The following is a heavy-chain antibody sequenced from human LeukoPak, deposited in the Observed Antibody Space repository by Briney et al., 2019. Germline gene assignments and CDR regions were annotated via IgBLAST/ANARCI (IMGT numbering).Heavy chain of an antibody. J-gene: IGHJ4*02. D-gene: IGHD5-18*01. Sequence: GRSLRLSCAASGFTLSSYAMSWVRQAPGKGLEWVSAISGSGGSTYYADSVKGRFTISRDNSKNTLYLQMNSLRAEDTAVYYCAKLRGSYGHRGLYYFDYWGQGTLVTVSS. CDR3: AKLRGSYGHRGLYYFDY. V-gene: IGHV3-23*01. CDR1: GFTLSSYA. CDR2: ISGSGGST.